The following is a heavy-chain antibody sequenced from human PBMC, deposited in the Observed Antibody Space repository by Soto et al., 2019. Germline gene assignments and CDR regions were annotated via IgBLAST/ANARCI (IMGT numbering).Heavy chain of an antibody. CDR3: ARENGYDGIIFFDY. D-gene: IGHD5-12*01. V-gene: IGHV3-30-3*01. CDR2: ISYGGNNN. CDR1: GFTFSSYA. Sequence: QVQLVESGGGVVQPGRSLRLACAGSGFTFSSYAMHWVRQAPGKGLEWVAVISYGGNNNYYAESVKGRFTISRDNSKRTVYLQMNSLRPDDTAVYYCARENGYDGIIFFDYWGQGTLVTVSS. J-gene: IGHJ4*02.